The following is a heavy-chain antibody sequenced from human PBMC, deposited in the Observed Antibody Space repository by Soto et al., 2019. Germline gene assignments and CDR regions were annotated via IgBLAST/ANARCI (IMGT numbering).Heavy chain of an antibody. J-gene: IGHJ5*02. V-gene: IGHV4-59*01. Sequence: SETLSLTCTVSGGSISSYYWSWIRQPPGKGLEWIGYIYYSGSTNYNPSLKSRVTISVDTSKNQFSLKLSSVTAADTAVYHCARDWVTGTTGNWFDPWGQGTLVTVSS. CDR1: GGSISSYY. CDR3: ARDWVTGTTGNWFDP. CDR2: IYYSGST. D-gene: IGHD1-20*01.